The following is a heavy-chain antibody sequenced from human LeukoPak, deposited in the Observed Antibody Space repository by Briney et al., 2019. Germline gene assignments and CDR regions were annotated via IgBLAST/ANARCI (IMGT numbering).Heavy chain of an antibody. Sequence: ASVKVSCEASGYTFTNYYMHWMRQAPGQGLEWVGIINPRGGSTTYAQKFQGRVTMTRDTSTSTVYMELSSLRSEDTAVYYCAREDGDYTFSFDYWGQGTLVTVSS. CDR1: GYTFTNYY. J-gene: IGHJ4*02. D-gene: IGHD4-17*01. CDR2: INPRGGST. CDR3: AREDGDYTFSFDY. V-gene: IGHV1-46*01.